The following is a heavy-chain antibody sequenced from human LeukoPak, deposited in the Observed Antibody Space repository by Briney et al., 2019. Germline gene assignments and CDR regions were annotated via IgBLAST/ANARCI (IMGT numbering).Heavy chain of an antibody. Sequence: GGSLRLSCAASGFTFSSYAMNWVRQAPGKGLEWVSYISSGSSTIYYADSVKGRFTISRDNAKNSLYLQMNSLRAEDTAVYYCARGPSGGDAFDIWGQGTMVTVSS. D-gene: IGHD6-25*01. CDR3: ARGPSGGDAFDI. V-gene: IGHV3-48*01. CDR1: GFTFSSYA. J-gene: IGHJ3*02. CDR2: ISSGSSTI.